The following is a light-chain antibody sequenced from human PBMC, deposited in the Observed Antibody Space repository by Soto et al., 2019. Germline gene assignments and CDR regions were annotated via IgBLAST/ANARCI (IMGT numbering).Light chain of an antibody. V-gene: IGKV4-1*01. Sequence: IVMTQSPDSLAVSLGERATINCKSSQSVLYSSNNRNYLAWYRQKPGQPPKLLIYWASIREFGVPDRISGSGSGTDFTLTIGSLQAEDVAIYYCQQYYSTPPYTFGQGTKLEIK. CDR3: QQYYSTPPYT. CDR2: WAS. CDR1: QSVLYSSNNRNY. J-gene: IGKJ2*01.